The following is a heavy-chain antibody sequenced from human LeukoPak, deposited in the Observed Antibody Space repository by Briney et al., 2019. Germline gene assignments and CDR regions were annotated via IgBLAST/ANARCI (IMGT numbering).Heavy chain of an antibody. CDR1: GSSISSYY. D-gene: IGHD6-13*01. V-gene: IGHV4-4*07. CDR3: ASAEPRGSSWYPY. Sequence: SETLSLTCSVSGSSISSYYWSWVRQPAGKGLEWIGRIYSTGSTNYSPSLKSRVTVSVDTSKNQFSLKLSSVTAADTAVYYCASAEPRGSSWYPYWGQGTLVTVSS. J-gene: IGHJ4*02. CDR2: IYSTGST.